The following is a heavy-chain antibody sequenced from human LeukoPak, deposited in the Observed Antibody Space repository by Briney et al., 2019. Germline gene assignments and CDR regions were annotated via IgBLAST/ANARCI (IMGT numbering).Heavy chain of an antibody. CDR3: ARDFTDTYYYDSSGAIDY. D-gene: IGHD3-22*01. Sequence: GGSLRLSCAASGFTFSSYEMNWVRQAPGKGLEWVSYISSSGSTIYYADSVKGRFTISRDNAKNSLYLQMNSLRAEDTAVYYCARDFTDTYYYDSSGAIDYWGQGTLVTVSS. J-gene: IGHJ4*02. CDR2: ISSSGSTI. CDR1: GFTFSSYE. V-gene: IGHV3-48*03.